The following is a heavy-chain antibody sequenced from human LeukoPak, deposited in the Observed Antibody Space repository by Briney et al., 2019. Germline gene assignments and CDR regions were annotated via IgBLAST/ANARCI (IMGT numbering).Heavy chain of an antibody. Sequence: GGSLRLSCAASGFTFSSYWMHWVRQAPGKGLVWVSRIKSDGSNTNYADSVKGRFTISRDNAKNTLHLQMNSLRAEDTAVYYCARGGYYGSGRYYFDSWSQGTLVTVSS. J-gene: IGHJ4*02. D-gene: IGHD3-3*01. CDR2: IKSDGSNT. CDR3: ARGGYYGSGRYYFDS. V-gene: IGHV3-74*01. CDR1: GFTFSSYW.